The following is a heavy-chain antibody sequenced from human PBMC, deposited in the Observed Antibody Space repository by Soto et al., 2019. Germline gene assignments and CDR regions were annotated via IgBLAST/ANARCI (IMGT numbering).Heavy chain of an antibody. Sequence: QVQLQQWGAGLLKPSETLSLTCAVYGGSFSGYYWSWIRQPPGKGLEWIGEINHSGSTNYNPSLKSRVTIAVDTSKNQFSLKLSSVTAADTAVYYCARGRGSGSYRYYCYYMDVWGKGTTVTVSS. J-gene: IGHJ6*03. CDR3: ARGRGSGSYRYYCYYMDV. CDR1: GGSFSGYY. V-gene: IGHV4-34*01. CDR2: INHSGST. D-gene: IGHD3-10*01.